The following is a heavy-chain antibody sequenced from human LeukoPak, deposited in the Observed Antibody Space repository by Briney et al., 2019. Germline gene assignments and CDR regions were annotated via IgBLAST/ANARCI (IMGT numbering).Heavy chain of an antibody. Sequence: SETLSLTCTVSGGSISSGSYYWSWTRQPAGKGLEWIGRIYTSGSTNYNPSLKSRVTISVDTSKNQFSLKLSSVTAADTAVYYCARTVRGATWYYYYYYYMDVWGKGTTVTVSS. CDR3: ARTVRGATWYYYYYYYMDV. CDR1: GGSISSGSYY. V-gene: IGHV4-61*02. CDR2: IYTSGST. D-gene: IGHD3-10*01. J-gene: IGHJ6*03.